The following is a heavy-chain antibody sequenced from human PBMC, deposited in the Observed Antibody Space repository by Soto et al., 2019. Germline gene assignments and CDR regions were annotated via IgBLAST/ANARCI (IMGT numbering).Heavy chain of an antibody. D-gene: IGHD5-18*01. Sequence: ASVNVSCKASGETFTIYAMHWVRQAHGQRLEWMGWINAGNGNTKYSQKFQGRVTITRDTSASTAYMELSSLRSEDTAVYYCARDHDSYGGFDACDIWGQGTMVTVSS. CDR2: INAGNGNT. CDR1: GETFTIYA. V-gene: IGHV1-3*01. CDR3: ARDHDSYGGFDACDI. J-gene: IGHJ3*02.